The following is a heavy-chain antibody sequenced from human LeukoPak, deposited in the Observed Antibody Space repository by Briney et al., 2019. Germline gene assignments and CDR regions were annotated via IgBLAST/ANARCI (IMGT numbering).Heavy chain of an antibody. V-gene: IGHV1-69*01. Sequence: SVKVSCKASGGTFSSYAISWVRQAPGQGLEWMGGIIPIFGTANYAQKFQGRVTITADESTSTAYMELSSLRSEDTAVYYCASLGYSHGYYFDYWGQGTLVTVSS. J-gene: IGHJ4*02. CDR2: IIPIFGTA. D-gene: IGHD5-18*01. CDR1: GGTFSSYA. CDR3: ASLGYSHGYYFDY.